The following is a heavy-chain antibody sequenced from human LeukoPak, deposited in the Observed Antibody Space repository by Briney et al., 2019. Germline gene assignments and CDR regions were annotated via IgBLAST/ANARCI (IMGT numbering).Heavy chain of an antibody. CDR2: INHSGST. Sequence: SETLSLTCAVYGGSFSGYYWSWIRQPPGKGLEWIGEINHSGSTNYNPSLKSRVTISVDTSKNQFSLKLSSVTAADTAVYYCARGAGAAAGTWTDYWGQGTLVTVSS. J-gene: IGHJ4*02. V-gene: IGHV4-34*01. CDR1: GGSFSGYY. CDR3: ARGAGAAAGTWTDY. D-gene: IGHD6-13*01.